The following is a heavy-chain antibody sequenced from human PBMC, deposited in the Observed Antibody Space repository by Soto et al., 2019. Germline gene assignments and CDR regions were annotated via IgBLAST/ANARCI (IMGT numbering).Heavy chain of an antibody. J-gene: IGHJ1*01. Sequence: GSLRLSCAASGFTFSTYAMHWVRQAPGKGLEYVSAISSTGVSTYYADSVKGRFTISRDNSENTLFLQMGSLRAEDMAVYYCAARYCSGGSCLYFQHWGQGTLVTVS. CDR3: AARYCSGGSCLYFQH. CDR1: GFTFSTYA. CDR2: ISSTGVST. D-gene: IGHD2-15*01. V-gene: IGHV3-64*02.